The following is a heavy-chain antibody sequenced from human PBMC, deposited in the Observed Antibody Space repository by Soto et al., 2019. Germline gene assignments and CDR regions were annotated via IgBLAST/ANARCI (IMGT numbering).Heavy chain of an antibody. D-gene: IGHD2-2*01. CDR1: GYTFTSYG. Sequence: VXAVMGSCKASGYTFTSYGIIWVRQAPGQGLEWMGWISAYNGNTNYAQKLQGRVTMTTDTSTSTAYMELRSLRSDDTAVYYCARDRVVVPAAIFYYYYGMDVWGQGTTVTVSS. CDR2: ISAYNGNT. CDR3: ARDRVVVPAAIFYYYYGMDV. V-gene: IGHV1-18*04. J-gene: IGHJ6*02.